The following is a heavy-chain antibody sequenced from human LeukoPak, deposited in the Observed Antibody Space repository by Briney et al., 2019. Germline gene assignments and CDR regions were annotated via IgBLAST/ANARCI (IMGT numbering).Heavy chain of an antibody. D-gene: IGHD2-2*01. CDR1: GYTFTSYY. CDR2: INPSGGST. Sequence: ASVKVSCKASGYTFTSYYMHWVRQAPGQGLEWMGIINPSGGSTSYAQKFQGRVTLTRDTSISTAYMELSRLRSDDTAVYYCALVAPAATFDYWGQGTLVIVSS. J-gene: IGHJ4*02. CDR3: ALVAPAATFDY. V-gene: IGHV1-46*01.